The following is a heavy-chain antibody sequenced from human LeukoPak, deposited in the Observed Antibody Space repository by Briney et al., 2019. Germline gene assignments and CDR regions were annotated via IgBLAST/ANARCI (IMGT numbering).Heavy chain of an antibody. CDR1: GFTFTKYY. J-gene: IGHJ4*02. CDR2: ISSSSSYI. CDR3: AREGDSSGYFDY. V-gene: IGHV3-11*05. D-gene: IGHD3-22*01. Sequence: GSLRLSCAASGFTFTKYYMSWTRQAPGKGLEWVSYISSSSSYINYADSVKGRFTISRDNAKNSLYLQMNSLRAEDTAVYYCAREGDSSGYFDYWGQGTLVTVSS.